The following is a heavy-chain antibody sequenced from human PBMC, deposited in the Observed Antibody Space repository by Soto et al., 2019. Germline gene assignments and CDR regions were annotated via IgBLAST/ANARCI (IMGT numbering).Heavy chain of an antibody. D-gene: IGHD6-19*01. CDR2: ISYSGST. CDR3: ASTAHSSGWYSGGFDY. J-gene: IGHJ4*02. CDR1: GASISSYY. Sequence: SETLSLTCTVSGASISSYYWTWIRQSPGKGLEWIGYISYSGSTNYSPSLKSRVTISSDRSKNQFSLKLSSVTAADTAVYYCASTAHSSGWYSGGFDYWGQGTLVTVSS. V-gene: IGHV4-59*01.